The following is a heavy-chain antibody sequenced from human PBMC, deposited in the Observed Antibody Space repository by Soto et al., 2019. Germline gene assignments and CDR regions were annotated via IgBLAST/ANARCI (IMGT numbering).Heavy chain of an antibody. D-gene: IGHD3-3*02. CDR2: IYSSGST. CDR3: ARGSLAGSRIVGHYFDY. Sequence: EVQLVESGGALVQPGGTLRLSCAASGFTVSDNYMTWVRQAPGKGLAWVSVIYSSGSTYSADSVKGRFTISRDNSKNTLYLQMNSLRAEDTAVYYCARGSLAGSRIVGHYFDYWGQGTLVTVSS. CDR1: GFTVSDNY. J-gene: IGHJ4*02. V-gene: IGHV3-66*01.